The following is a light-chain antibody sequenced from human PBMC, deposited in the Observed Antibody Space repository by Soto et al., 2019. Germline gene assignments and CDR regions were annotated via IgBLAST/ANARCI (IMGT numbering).Light chain of an antibody. V-gene: IGLV4-60*02. Sequence: QLVLTQSSSASASLGSSVKLTCTLSSGHSSYIIAWHQQQPGKAPRYLMKLEGSGSYNKGSGVPDRFSGSSSGADRYLTISNLQFEDEADYYCETWDINTPVVFGGGTKVTVL. J-gene: IGLJ2*01. CDR2: LEGSGSY. CDR3: ETWDINTPVV. CDR1: SGHSSYI.